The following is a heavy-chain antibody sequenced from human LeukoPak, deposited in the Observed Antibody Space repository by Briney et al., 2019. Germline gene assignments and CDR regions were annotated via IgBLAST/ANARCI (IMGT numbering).Heavy chain of an antibody. D-gene: IGHD6-19*01. CDR2: ISNDGTNK. J-gene: IGHJ4*02. CDR1: GFTFSSYA. V-gene: IGHV3-30*04. Sequence: SGGSLRLSCAASGFTFSSYAMDWVRQAPGKGLEWVAFISNDGTNKYYADSVKGRFTISRDNSKNTLYPQMNSLRAEDTAVYYCGRDQGGSIGWYGDYWGQGTLVTVSS. CDR3: GRDQGGSIGWYGDY.